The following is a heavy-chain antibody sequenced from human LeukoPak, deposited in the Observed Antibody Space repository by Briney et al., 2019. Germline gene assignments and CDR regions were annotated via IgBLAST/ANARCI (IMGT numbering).Heavy chain of an antibody. CDR3: AREGSRSSSPVDY. V-gene: IGHV4-59*01. Sequence: ASETLSLTCTVSGGFISGYYWSWIRQPPGKGLEWIGYIYYSGTTNNNLSLNRQVTISVDKSKNQFSLKLSSVTAADTAVYYCAREGSRSSSPVDYWGQGTLVPVSS. J-gene: IGHJ4*02. CDR1: GGFISGYY. CDR2: IYYSGTT. D-gene: IGHD6-6*01.